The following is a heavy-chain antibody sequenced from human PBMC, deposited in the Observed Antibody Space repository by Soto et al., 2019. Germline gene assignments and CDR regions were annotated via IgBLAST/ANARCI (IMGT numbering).Heavy chain of an antibody. CDR3: AHSDGGYEIIYFDF. CDR2: IYYNDDR. J-gene: IGHJ4*02. D-gene: IGHD5-12*01. V-gene: IGHV2-5*01. Sequence: GACPTLVNPTQTLTLTFTLSGFSFTTAGVAVGWVRQTPGGALEWLTLIYYNDDRRFSPSLKTRLTITGDTSKNQVVLSLTNVDPGDTATYFCAHSDGGYEIIYFDFWGQGIPVTVSS. CDR1: GFSFTTAGVA.